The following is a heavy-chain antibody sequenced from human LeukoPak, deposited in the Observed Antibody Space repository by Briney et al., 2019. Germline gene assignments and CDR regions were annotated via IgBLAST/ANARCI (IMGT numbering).Heavy chain of an antibody. CDR2: IYYSGST. V-gene: IGHV4-59*11. CDR1: GGSISSHY. J-gene: IGHJ6*03. D-gene: IGHD6-13*01. Sequence: SETLSLTCTVSGGSISSHYWSWIRQPPGKGLEWIGYIYYSGSTNYNPSLKSRVTISVDTSKNQFSLKLSSVTAADTAVYYCARAEAAYYYYMDVWGKGTTVTVSS. CDR3: ARAEAAYYYYMDV.